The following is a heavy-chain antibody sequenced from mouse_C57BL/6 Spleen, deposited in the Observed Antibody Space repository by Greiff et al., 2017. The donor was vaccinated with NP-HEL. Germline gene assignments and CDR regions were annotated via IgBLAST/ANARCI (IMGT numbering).Heavy chain of an antibody. Sequence: QVQLQQSGAELVKPGASVKLSCKASGYTFTSYWMHWVKQRPGRGLEWIGRIDPNSGGTKYNEKFKSKATLTVDKPSSTAYMQLSSLTSEDSAVYYCARPVIPDGYHGYFDYWGQGTTLTVSS. CDR3: ARPVIPDGYHGYFDY. CDR1: GYTFTSYW. CDR2: IDPNSGGT. V-gene: IGHV1-72*01. D-gene: IGHD2-3*01. J-gene: IGHJ2*01.